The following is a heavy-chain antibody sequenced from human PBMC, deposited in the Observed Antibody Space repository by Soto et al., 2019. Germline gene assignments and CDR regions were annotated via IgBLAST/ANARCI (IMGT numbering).Heavy chain of an antibody. CDR1: GFTFSCYA. CDR2: ISGSGLST. Sequence: GGSLRLSCAASGFTFSCYAMTWVRQAPGKGLEWVSVISGSGLSTDYADSVKGRFTISRDDSKNTLYLQMNSLRAEDTAVYYCAKSTVPDYWGQGTLVTVSS. J-gene: IGHJ4*02. V-gene: IGHV3-23*01. D-gene: IGHD4-4*01. CDR3: AKSTVPDY.